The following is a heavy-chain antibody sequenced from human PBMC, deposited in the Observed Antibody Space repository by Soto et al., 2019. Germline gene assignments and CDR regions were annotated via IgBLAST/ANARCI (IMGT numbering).Heavy chain of an antibody. Sequence: QVQLQESGPGLVKPSQTLSLTCTVSGGSISSGGYYWSWIRQHPGKGLEWIGYIYHSGSTYYNPSLKSPVTISVDTSKNQFSLKLSSVTVADTAVYYCAREAAGILNWFDPWGQGTLVTVSS. CDR3: AREAAGILNWFDP. J-gene: IGHJ5*02. D-gene: IGHD6-25*01. CDR2: IYHSGST. V-gene: IGHV4-31*01. CDR1: GGSISSGGYY.